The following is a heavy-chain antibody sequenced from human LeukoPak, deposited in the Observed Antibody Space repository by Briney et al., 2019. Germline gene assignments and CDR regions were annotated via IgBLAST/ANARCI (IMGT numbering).Heavy chain of an antibody. Sequence: SETLSLTCTVSGGSISSYYWSWIRQPPGKGLDWIGYIYYSGSTNYNPSLKSRVTISVDTSKNQFSLKLSSVTAADTAVYYCAREAYNYDSSGYFWASHGFDIWGQGTMVTVSS. J-gene: IGHJ3*02. D-gene: IGHD3-22*01. CDR1: GGSISSYY. V-gene: IGHV4-59*01. CDR3: AREAYNYDSSGYFWASHGFDI. CDR2: IYYSGST.